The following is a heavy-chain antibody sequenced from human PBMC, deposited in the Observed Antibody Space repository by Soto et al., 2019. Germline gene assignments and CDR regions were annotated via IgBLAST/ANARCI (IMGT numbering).Heavy chain of an antibody. CDR1: GFTFSTYW. CDR2: ISTDGSST. CDR3: ASATATTHPFNY. D-gene: IGHD1-26*01. J-gene: IGHJ4*02. Sequence: EVQLVESGGGLVQPGGSLRLSCAATGFTFSTYWMHWVRQGPGKGLVWVSRISTDGSSTTYADSVKGRFTISRDNAKNSLYMQMNSLRAEDTAVYYSASATATTHPFNYWSQGSLVTVSS. V-gene: IGHV3-74*01.